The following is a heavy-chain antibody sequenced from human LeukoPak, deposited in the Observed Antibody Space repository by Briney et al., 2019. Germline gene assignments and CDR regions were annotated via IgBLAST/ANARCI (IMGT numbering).Heavy chain of an antibody. D-gene: IGHD2-15*01. CDR3: AAVVVVAANYHYFDY. J-gene: IGHJ4*02. V-gene: IGHV4-59*12. CDR2: IYYSGST. Sequence: SETLSLTCTVSGYSISNGYYWSWIRQPSGKGLEWIGYIYYSGSTNYNPSLKSRVTISVDTSKNQFSLKLSSVTAADTAVYYCAAVVVVAANYHYFDYWGQGTLVTVSS. CDR1: GYSISNGYY.